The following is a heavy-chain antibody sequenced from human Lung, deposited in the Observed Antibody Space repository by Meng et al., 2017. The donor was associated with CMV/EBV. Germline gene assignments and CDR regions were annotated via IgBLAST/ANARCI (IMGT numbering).Heavy chain of an antibody. Sequence: SCAASGFTVGSFAMDWVRQAPGEGLEWVASISYDGDNKHYADSVKGRFTISRDNSKNTLYLQMRSLRVEDTAVYYCARESNYNVLDYWGQGSLVTVS. CDR2: ISYDGDNK. CDR3: ARESNYNVLDY. J-gene: IGHJ4*02. V-gene: IGHV3-30-3*01. D-gene: IGHD1-7*01. CDR1: GFTVGSFA.